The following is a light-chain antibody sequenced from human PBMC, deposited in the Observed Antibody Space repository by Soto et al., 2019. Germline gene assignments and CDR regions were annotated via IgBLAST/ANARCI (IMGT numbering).Light chain of an antibody. Sequence: QSVLTQPPSVSAAPGQKVTISCTGSSSNIGNNYVSWYQQVPGTAPKVLIYDNNERPSGIPDRFSGSKSGTSATLGITGLQTEDEADYYCGTWDNSLSAGVFGAGTKLTVL. CDR3: GTWDNSLSAGV. CDR2: DNN. J-gene: IGLJ2*01. V-gene: IGLV1-51*01. CDR1: SSNIGNNY.